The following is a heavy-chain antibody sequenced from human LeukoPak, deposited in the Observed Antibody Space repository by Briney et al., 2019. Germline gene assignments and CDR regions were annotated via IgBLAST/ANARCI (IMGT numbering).Heavy chain of an antibody. CDR2: IKHDGSEK. CDR1: GFTFSSYW. J-gene: IGHJ4*02. V-gene: IGHV3-7*01. D-gene: IGHD5-12*01. Sequence: GGSLRLSCADSGFTFSSYWMNWVRQAPGEGLEWVANIKHDGSEKYYADFVKGRFTISRDNAKNPLYLQMDSLRAEDTAVYYCARDAGHSGYDLLDYWGQGTLVTVSS. CDR3: ARDAGHSGYDLLDY.